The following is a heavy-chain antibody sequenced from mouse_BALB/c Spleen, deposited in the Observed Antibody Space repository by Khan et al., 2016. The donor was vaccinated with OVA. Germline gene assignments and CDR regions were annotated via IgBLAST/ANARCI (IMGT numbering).Heavy chain of an antibody. Sequence: QIQLVQSGPELKKPGETVKISCKASGHTFTNYGMNWVKQAPGKGLKWMGWINTYTGEPTYADDFNGRFAFSLETSASTAYLQINNLKNEDTATYFCARPPYFSYAMDNGGQGTSVTVSS. D-gene: IGHD2-10*01. CDR1: GHTFTNYG. V-gene: IGHV9-3-1*01. J-gene: IGHJ4*01. CDR3: ARPPYFSYAMDN. CDR2: INTYTGEP.